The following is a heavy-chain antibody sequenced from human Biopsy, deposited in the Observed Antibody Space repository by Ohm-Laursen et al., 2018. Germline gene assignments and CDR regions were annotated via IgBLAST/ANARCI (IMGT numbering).Heavy chain of an antibody. J-gene: IGHJ6*02. D-gene: IGHD1-14*01. Sequence: VASVKVSCKASGYTFTNYGISWVRQAPGQGLEWMGWISPYNGDTDYAQKLQGRVTMTADTSTSTAYMEVTSLRSDDTAVYYCARAKMEPVYYYYGMDVWGQGTTVTVSS. CDR1: GYTFTNYG. V-gene: IGHV1-18*01. CDR3: ARAKMEPVYYYYGMDV. CDR2: ISPYNGDT.